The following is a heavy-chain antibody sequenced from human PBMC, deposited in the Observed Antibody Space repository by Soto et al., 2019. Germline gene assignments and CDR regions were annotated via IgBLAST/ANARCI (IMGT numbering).Heavy chain of an antibody. V-gene: IGHV3-33*01. CDR2: IWNHGRED. D-gene: IGHD6-19*01. Sequence: QVHLVESGGGVVQPGRSLRLSCAASEFTFSTYGMHWIRQAPGKGLEWVALIWNHGREDSYADSVKGRFTISRDNSKNTLWLQMNSLRADDTAVYYCVRGPWLVGDVTSFDDWGQGSLVTVSS. J-gene: IGHJ4*02. CDR3: VRGPWLVGDVTSFDD. CDR1: EFTFSTYG.